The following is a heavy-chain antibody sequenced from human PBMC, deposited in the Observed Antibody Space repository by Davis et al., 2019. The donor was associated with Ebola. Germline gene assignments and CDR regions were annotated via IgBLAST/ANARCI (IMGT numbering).Heavy chain of an antibody. V-gene: IGHV1-2*02. J-gene: IGHJ5*02. CDR2: ISTNGDVT. CDR3: ARGTGTSWFDP. CDR1: MYTFNNYY. Sequence: ASVKVSCKASMYTFNNYYVHWVRQAPGQGLEWMGWISTNGDVTRSAQRFQGRVTMTRDTSVSTAYMELTTLTSDDTAIYYCARGTGTSWFDPWGQGTLVTVSS. D-gene: IGHD1-1*01.